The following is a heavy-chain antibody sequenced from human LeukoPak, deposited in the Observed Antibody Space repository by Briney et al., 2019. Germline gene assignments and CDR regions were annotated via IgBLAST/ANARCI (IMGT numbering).Heavy chain of an antibody. J-gene: IGHJ5*02. D-gene: IGHD2-15*01. CDR2: ISYDGSNK. V-gene: IGHV3-30-3*01. Sequence: GVCLRLSCADSGFTLNSYSMLWVRQAPGTALEGVAVISYDGSNKYYADSVKGRVTISRNNSKNTLYLQMNSLRAEDTAVYYCAISKRVAHHMEFDPWGQGTLVTVSS. CDR1: GFTLNSYS. CDR3: AISKRVAHHMEFDP.